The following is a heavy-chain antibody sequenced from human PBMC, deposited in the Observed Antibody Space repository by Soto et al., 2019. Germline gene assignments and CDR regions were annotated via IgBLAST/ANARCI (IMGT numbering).Heavy chain of an antibody. V-gene: IGHV4-39*01. J-gene: IGHJ3*02. D-gene: IGHD1-26*01. Sequence: QLQLQESGPGLVKPSETLSLTCTVSGGSIGSSGYYWGWIRQPPGKGLEWIGSIYYSGSTYYNPSLRSRVTISVDTSKNQFSLRLSSVTAADTAVYYCARPDLGTGSFLDAFDIWGQGTMVTVSS. CDR2: IYYSGST. CDR1: GGSIGSSGYY. CDR3: ARPDLGTGSFLDAFDI.